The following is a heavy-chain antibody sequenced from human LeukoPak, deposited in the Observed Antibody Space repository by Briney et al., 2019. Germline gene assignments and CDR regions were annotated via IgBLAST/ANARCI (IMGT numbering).Heavy chain of an antibody. Sequence: GESLKISCKGSGYSFTSYWIGWVRQMPGKGLEWMGIIYSPSFQGQVTNSADKSISTAYLQWSSLKASDTAMYYCARSLSTPDYDSSGYQNRNNWFDSWGQGTLVTVSS. CDR3: ARSLSTPDYDSSGYQNRNNWFDS. CDR2: IY. D-gene: IGHD3-22*01. V-gene: IGHV5-51*01. CDR1: GYSFTSYW. J-gene: IGHJ5*01.